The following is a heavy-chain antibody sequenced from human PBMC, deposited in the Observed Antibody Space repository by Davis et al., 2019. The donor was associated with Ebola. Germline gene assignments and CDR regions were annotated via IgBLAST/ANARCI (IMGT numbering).Heavy chain of an antibody. Sequence: GESLKISCAFSGFSASLYSLNWVRQAPGKGLEWVSTFGTVGDTYYADSVKGRFAMSRDNSRGTLYLQMNSLRVEDSAIYYCVKDSSNIWFDIWGQGTLVTVSS. CDR1: GFSASLYS. CDR2: FGTVGDT. V-gene: IGHV3-23*01. J-gene: IGHJ3*02. D-gene: IGHD2/OR15-2a*01. CDR3: VKDSSNIWFDI.